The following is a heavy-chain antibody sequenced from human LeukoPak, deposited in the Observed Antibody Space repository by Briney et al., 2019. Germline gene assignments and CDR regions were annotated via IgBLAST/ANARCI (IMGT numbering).Heavy chain of an antibody. D-gene: IGHD3-22*01. CDR2: IYPGDSDT. V-gene: IGHV5-51*01. CDR1: GYSFTTYW. J-gene: IGHJ4*02. Sequence: GESLKISCKGSGYSFTTYWIGWVRQMPGQGLDWMGIIYPGDSDTRYSPSFQGQVTISTDKSISTAYLQWSSLEASDTAMYYCARPIPDYYDSSGYLGYWGQGTLVTVSS. CDR3: ARPIPDYYDSSGYLGY.